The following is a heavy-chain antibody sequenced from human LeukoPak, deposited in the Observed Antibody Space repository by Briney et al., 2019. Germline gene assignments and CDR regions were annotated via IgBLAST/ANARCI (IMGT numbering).Heavy chain of an antibody. CDR3: AKDRCSNGIGCYYYYMDV. D-gene: IGHD2-8*01. J-gene: IGHJ6*03. V-gene: IGHV3-30*02. CDR2: IQNDGSNE. CDR1: GFTFSSYG. Sequence: GGSLRLSCAASGFTFSSYGMHWVRQAPGKGLGWVAYIQNDGSNEQYADSVKGRFSISRDSSKNILYLQMNSLRAEDTAVYYCAKDRCSNGIGCYYYYMDVWGKGTTVTISS.